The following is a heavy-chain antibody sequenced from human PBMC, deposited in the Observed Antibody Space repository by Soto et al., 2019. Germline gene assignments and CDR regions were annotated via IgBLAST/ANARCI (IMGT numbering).Heavy chain of an antibody. CDR1: GGSISSYY. J-gene: IGHJ4*02. V-gene: IGHV4-59*01. CDR2: IYYSGST. CDR3: ARRWGPTFDF. Sequence: SETLSLTCSVSGGSISSYYWSWIRQPPGKGLEWIGYIYYSGSTNYNPSLKSRVTISVDTSKNQFSLKLSSVTAADTAVYYCARRWGPTFDFWGQGTLVTVSS. D-gene: IGHD1-26*01.